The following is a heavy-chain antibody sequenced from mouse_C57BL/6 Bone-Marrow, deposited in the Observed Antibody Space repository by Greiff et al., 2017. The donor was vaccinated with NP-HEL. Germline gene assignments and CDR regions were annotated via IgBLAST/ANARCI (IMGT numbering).Heavy chain of an antibody. CDR2: IYPGDGDT. V-gene: IGHV1-82*01. D-gene: IGHD1-1*01. J-gene: IGHJ4*01. Sequence: QVQLQQSGPELVKPGASVKISCKASGYAFSSSWMNWVKQRPGKGLEWIGRIYPGDGDTNYNGKFKGKATLTADKSSSTAYMQLSSLTSEDSAVYFFARGAYYYGSSPFDYWGQGTSVTVSS. CDR3: ARGAYYYGSSPFDY. CDR1: GYAFSSSW.